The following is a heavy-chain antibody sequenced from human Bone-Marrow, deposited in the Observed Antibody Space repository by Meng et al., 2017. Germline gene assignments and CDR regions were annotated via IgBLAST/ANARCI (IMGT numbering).Heavy chain of an antibody. CDR2: IETKSEGGTA. D-gene: IGHD6-13*01. V-gene: IGHV3-15*04. Sequence: EVRLVGSGGGSVKPGGSLGLSCVASGVSFTDAWMSWVRQAPGKGLEWVGRIETKSEGGTADYAAPVKGRFSISRDDSKNTLYLQMNTLISEDTGVYFCATGAAAADHWGQGTLVTVSS. CDR1: GVSFTDAW. CDR3: ATGAAAADH. J-gene: IGHJ4*02.